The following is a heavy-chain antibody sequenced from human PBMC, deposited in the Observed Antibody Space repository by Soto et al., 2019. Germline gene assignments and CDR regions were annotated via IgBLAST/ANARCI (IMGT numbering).Heavy chain of an antibody. Sequence: QITLKESGPTLVKPTQTLTLPCTFSGFSLNTRGVGVGWIRQPPGKALEWLALISWDGENRYSPSLKSRLTITKDTSENQVVLTMTNMDPVDTATYYCAHRRGDLLSGLYYFDYWGQGTLVTVSS. CDR2: ISWDGEN. CDR3: AHRRGDLLSGLYYFDY. D-gene: IGHD3-9*01. J-gene: IGHJ4*02. CDR1: GFSLNTRGVG. V-gene: IGHV2-5*02.